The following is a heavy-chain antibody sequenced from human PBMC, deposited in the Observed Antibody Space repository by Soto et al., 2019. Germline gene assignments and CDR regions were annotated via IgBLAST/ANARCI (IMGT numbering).Heavy chain of an antibody. V-gene: IGHV1-2*02. Sequence: ASVKVSCKASGYTFTDYHIHWVRQAPGQGLEFMGWINANNGGAGSAQQFQGRVTVTRDTSITTVYMELSNLRSDDTAVYYCAREGGSETLQPSYNWFDAWGQGTLVTVSS. CDR2: INANNGGA. J-gene: IGHJ5*02. D-gene: IGHD6-25*01. CDR3: AREGGSETLQPSYNWFDA. CDR1: GYTFTDYH.